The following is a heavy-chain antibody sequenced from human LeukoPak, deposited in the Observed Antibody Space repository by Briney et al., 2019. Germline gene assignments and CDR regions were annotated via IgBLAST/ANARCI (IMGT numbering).Heavy chain of an antibody. D-gene: IGHD1-26*01. V-gene: IGHV3-23*01. CDR2: ISGSGGST. Sequence: GGSLRLSCAASRFTFSSYAMSWVRQAPGKGLEWVSGISGSGGSTYYADSVKGRFTISRDNAKNSLYLQMNSLRAEDTAVYYCARESGSYTLVPLDIWGQGTMVTVSS. CDR1: RFTFSSYA. J-gene: IGHJ3*02. CDR3: ARESGSYTLVPLDI.